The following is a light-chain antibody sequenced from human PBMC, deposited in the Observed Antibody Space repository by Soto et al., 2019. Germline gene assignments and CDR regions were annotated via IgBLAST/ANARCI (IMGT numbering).Light chain of an antibody. CDR3: SSYTSTSTYV. Sequence: QTPLTQPDSLSGTPGQSVTISRTGTSSHVGGYNFVSWYRQLPGEAPKLILYGVSHRPSGVSCRFSGSKSGDTPSLTVSGLQAEDEADYYCSSYTSTSTYVFGTWTKVTV. J-gene: IGLJ1*01. CDR1: SSHVGGYNF. CDR2: GVS. V-gene: IGLV2-14*01.